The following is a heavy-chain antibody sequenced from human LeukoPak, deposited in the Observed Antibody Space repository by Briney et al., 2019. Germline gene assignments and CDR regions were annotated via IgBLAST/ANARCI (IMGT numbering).Heavy chain of an antibody. CDR2: ISGSGGST. V-gene: IGHV3-23*01. D-gene: IGHD6-19*01. CDR3: AKDPGYRYSSGWGRVEVFSGFMLH. CDR1: GFTFSSYG. Sequence: QSGGSLRLSCAASGFTFSSYGMSWVRQAPGKGLEWVSAISGSGGSTYYADSVKGRFTISRDNSKNTLYLQMNSLRAEDTAVYYCAKDPGYRYSSGWGRVEVFSGFMLHWGQGTLVTVSS. J-gene: IGHJ4*02.